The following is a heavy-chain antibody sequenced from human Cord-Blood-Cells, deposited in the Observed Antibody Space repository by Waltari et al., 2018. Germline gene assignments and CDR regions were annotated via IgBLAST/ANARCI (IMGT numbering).Heavy chain of an antibody. J-gene: IGHJ3*02. V-gene: IGHV3-23*01. Sequence: EVQLLESGGGLVQPGGSLRLSCAASGFTFSRYAISWVRQAPGKGLEWVSAISGSGGSTYYADSVKGRFTISRDNSKNTLYLQMNSLRAEDTAVYYCAKDFTMTTEAFDIWGQGTMVTVSS. CDR2: ISGSGGST. CDR3: AKDFTMTTEAFDI. D-gene: IGHD4-17*01. CDR1: GFTFSRYA.